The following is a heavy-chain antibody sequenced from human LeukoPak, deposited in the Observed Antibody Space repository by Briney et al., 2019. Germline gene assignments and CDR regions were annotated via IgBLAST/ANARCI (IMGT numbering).Heavy chain of an antibody. Sequence: KPGGSLRLSCAASGFTFSNAWMNWVRQAPGKGLEWVGRIKSKTHGGTTDYAAAVKGRFTISRDDSKSTLYLQMNSLKTEDTALYYCTTWNYDILTGYSIWGQGTLVTVSS. D-gene: IGHD3-9*01. CDR3: TTWNYDILTGYSI. J-gene: IGHJ4*02. CDR2: IKSKTHGGTT. V-gene: IGHV3-15*07. CDR1: GFTFSNAW.